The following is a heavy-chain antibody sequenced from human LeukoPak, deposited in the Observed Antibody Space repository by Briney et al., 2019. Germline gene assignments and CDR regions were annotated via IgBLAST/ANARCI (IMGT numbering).Heavy chain of an antibody. Sequence: KPSETLSLTCTVSGVSISSGGYYWSWIRLHPGKGLEWIGYIYYSGSTYYNPSLKSRLTISVDTSKNQFSLKLSSVTAADTAVYYCARVDPNEKRFDYWGQGTLVTVSS. CDR2: IYYSGST. CDR3: ARVDPNEKRFDY. J-gene: IGHJ4*02. CDR1: GVSISSGGYY. V-gene: IGHV4-31*03. D-gene: IGHD1-1*01.